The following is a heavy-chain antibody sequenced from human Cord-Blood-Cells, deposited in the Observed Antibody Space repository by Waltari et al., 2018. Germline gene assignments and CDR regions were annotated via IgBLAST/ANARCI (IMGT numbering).Heavy chain of an antibody. D-gene: IGHD3-3*01. Sequence: EVQLVESGGGLVQPGGSLRISCAASGFTFSSYALSWVRQAPGKGLEWVSAISGSGGSTYYADSVKGRFTISRDNSKNTLYLQMNSLRAEDTAVYYCAKGYYDFWSGYYFDYWGQGTLVTVSS. V-gene: IGHV3-23*04. CDR3: AKGYYDFWSGYYFDY. CDR1: GFTFSSYA. CDR2: ISGSGGST. J-gene: IGHJ4*02.